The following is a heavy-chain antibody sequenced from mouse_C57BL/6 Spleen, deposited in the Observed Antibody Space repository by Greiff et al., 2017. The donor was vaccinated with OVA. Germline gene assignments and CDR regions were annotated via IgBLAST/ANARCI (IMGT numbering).Heavy chain of an antibody. CDR1: GYTFTSYW. Sequence: QVQLQQPGAELVRPGSSVKLSCKASGYTFTSYWMHWVKQRPIQGLEWIGNIDPSDSETHYNQKFKDKATLTVDKSSSTAYMQLSSLTSEDSAVYYCAIGRGYDYDAWFAYWGQGTLVTVSA. D-gene: IGHD2-4*01. V-gene: IGHV1-52*01. CDR3: AIGRGYDYDAWFAY. CDR2: IDPSDSET. J-gene: IGHJ3*01.